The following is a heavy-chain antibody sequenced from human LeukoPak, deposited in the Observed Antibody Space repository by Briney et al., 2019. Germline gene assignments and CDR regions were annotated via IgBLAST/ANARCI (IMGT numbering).Heavy chain of an antibody. Sequence: GGSLRLSCAASGFTFDDYGMSWVRQVPGKGLEWVSGISWNGGSTGYVDSVKGRFTISRDNAKNSLYLQMNSLRAEDTALYYCARRYNSTWYYFDYWGQGTLVTVSS. CDR1: GFTFDDYG. V-gene: IGHV3-20*04. CDR2: ISWNGGST. CDR3: ARRYNSTWYYFDY. J-gene: IGHJ4*02. D-gene: IGHD6-13*01.